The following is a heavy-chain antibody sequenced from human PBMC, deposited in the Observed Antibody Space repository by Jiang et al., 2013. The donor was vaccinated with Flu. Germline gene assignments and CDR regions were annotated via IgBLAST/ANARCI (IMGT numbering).Heavy chain of an antibody. J-gene: IGHJ3*02. D-gene: IGHD3-10*01. CDR2: TYYRSNWYN. CDR3: ARGGGAFDI. V-gene: IGHV6-1*01. Sequence: WNWFRQSPSRGLEWLGRTYYRSNWYNDSAVSVKSRIIINPDTSKNQFSLQLNSVTPEDTAVYYCARGGGAFDIWGQGTMVTVSS.